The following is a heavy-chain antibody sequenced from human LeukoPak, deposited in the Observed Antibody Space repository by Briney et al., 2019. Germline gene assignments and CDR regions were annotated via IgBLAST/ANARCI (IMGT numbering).Heavy chain of an antibody. V-gene: IGHV3-23*01. CDR3: AKFPNYYYYYGMDV. J-gene: IGHJ6*02. CDR1: GSTFSSYA. Sequence: GGSLRLSWAASGSTFSSYAMSWVRQAPGKGLEWVSAISGIGGSTYYADSVKGRFTISRDNSKNTLYLQMNSLRAEDTAVYYCAKFPNYYYYYGMDVWDQGTTVTVSS. CDR2: ISGIGGST.